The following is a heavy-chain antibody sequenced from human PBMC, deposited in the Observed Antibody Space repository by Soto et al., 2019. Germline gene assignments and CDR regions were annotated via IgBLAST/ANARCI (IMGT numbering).Heavy chain of an antibody. J-gene: IGHJ4*02. V-gene: IGHV4-4*02. CDR1: GGSFTSNNW. CDR3: ASRDPGTSVDY. CDR2: IYRTGST. D-gene: IGHD1-7*01. Sequence: QVQLQESGPGLVKPSGTLSLTCAVSGGSFTSNNWWTWVRQPPGQGLEWIGEIYRTGSTNYNPSLKLRVTISLDQSENQFSLKVTSLTAADTAVYYCASRDPGTSVDYWGQGTLVTVSS.